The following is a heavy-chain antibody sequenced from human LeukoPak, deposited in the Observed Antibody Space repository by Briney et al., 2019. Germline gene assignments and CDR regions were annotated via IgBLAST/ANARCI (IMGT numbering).Heavy chain of an antibody. D-gene: IGHD3-16*02. CDR2: ISSSSSTI. V-gene: IGHV3-48*01. J-gene: IGHJ4*02. CDR3: TTAGDYVWGSYRYVDY. CDR1: RFTFSSYA. Sequence: PGGSLRLSCAASRFTFSSYAMNWVRQAPGKGLEWVSYISSSSSTIYYADSVKGRFTISRDNAKNSLYLQMNSLRAEDTAVYYCTTAGDYVWGSYRYVDYWGQGTLVTVSS.